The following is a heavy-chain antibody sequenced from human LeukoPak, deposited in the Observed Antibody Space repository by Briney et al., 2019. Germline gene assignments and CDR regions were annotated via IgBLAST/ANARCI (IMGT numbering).Heavy chain of an antibody. CDR1: GGSISGYY. CDR3: ARKTSGVFVVGGIYGMDV. D-gene: IGHD3-10*01. Sequence: PSETLSLTCTVSGGSISGYYWSWIRRPPGKGLEWIGYIYYSGGTDYNPSLKSRVTMSVDTSKNQLSLRLSSVTAADTAVYYCARKTSGVFVVGGIYGMDVWGQGTTVTVSS. V-gene: IGHV4-59*08. J-gene: IGHJ6*02. CDR2: IYYSGGT.